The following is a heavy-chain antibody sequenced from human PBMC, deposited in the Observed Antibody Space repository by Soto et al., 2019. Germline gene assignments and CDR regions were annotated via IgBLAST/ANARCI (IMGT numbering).Heavy chain of an antibody. V-gene: IGHV1-69*13. CDR2: IIPIFGTA. D-gene: IGHD3-22*01. CDR3: ARDKRSMIVVVQAQYYYYGMDV. CDR1: GGTFSSYA. Sequence: SVKVSCKASGGTFSSYAISWVRQAPGQGLEGMGGIIPIFGTANYAQKFQGRVTITADESTSTAYMELSSLRSEDTAVYYCARDKRSMIVVVQAQYYYYGMDVWGQGTTVTVSS. J-gene: IGHJ6*02.